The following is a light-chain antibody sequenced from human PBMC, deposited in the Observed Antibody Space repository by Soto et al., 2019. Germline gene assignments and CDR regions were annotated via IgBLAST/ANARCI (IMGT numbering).Light chain of an antibody. CDR3: QQYNTYPT. CDR1: QSITSW. J-gene: IGKJ1*01. CDR2: KAS. V-gene: IGKV1-5*03. Sequence: DIQMTQSPSTLSASIGDRVTITCRASQSITSWLAWYQQKPGKAPKLLIYKASNLESGVPSRFRGSGSGTDFTLTISSLQPDDFATYYCQQYNTYPTFGQGTKVEFK.